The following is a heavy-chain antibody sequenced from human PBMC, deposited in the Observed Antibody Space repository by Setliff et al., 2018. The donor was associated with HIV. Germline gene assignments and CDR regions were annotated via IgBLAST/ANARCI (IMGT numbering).Heavy chain of an antibody. CDR1: GGSISSTY. Sequence: LPETLSLTCTVSGGSISSTYWSWIRQPPGKGLEWIGYIYYTGTTDYSPSFKSRVTISLDTSKTQFSLKLNSVTAADTAVYYCARGQPQGGGTYWSAFDIWGQGTMVTVSS. V-gene: IGHV4-59*01. D-gene: IGHD1-26*01. J-gene: IGHJ3*02. CDR2: IYYTGTT. CDR3: ARGQPQGGGTYWSAFDI.